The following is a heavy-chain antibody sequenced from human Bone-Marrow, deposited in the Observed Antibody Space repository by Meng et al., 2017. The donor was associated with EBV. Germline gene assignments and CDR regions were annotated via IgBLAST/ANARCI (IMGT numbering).Heavy chain of an antibody. J-gene: IGHJ4*02. CDR3: AASPGWWRLDY. CDR2: VSHSGST. Sequence: QLTLLESGPGLVKPSGTLPLTCAVSGASISSGYWWTWVRQPPGKGLEWIGEVSHSGSTNYNPSLKSRVTISLDKSENQFFLKVTSVTAADTAVYYCAASPGWWRLDYWGQGTLVTVSS. V-gene: IGHV4-4*02. CDR1: GASISSGYW. D-gene: IGHD6-19*01.